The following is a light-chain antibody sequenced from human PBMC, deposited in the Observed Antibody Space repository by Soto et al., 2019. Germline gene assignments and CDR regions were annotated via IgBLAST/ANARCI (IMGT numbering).Light chain of an antibody. Sequence: EVVLTQSPGTLSLSPGERATLTCRASQSVDSNYLSWFQQKHGQPPRVLVFATSSRAPDTPRRFTSSGSGTDFALTISRVEPEDFAVYYCQQYGGSPPAYTFGLGTKLEIK. V-gene: IGKV3-20*01. CDR3: QQYGGSPPAYT. J-gene: IGKJ2*01. CDR2: ATS. CDR1: QSVDSNY.